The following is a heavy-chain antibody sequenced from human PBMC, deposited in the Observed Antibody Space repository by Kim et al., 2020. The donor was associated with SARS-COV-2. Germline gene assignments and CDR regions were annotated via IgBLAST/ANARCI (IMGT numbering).Heavy chain of an antibody. V-gene: IGHV4-34*01. Sequence: SETLSLTCAVYGGSFSGYYWSWIRQPPGKGLEWIGEINHSGSTNYNPSLKSRVTISVDTSKNQFSLKLSSVTAADTAVYYCARGNPGTPYYYYYGMDVWG. D-gene: IGHD1-1*01. CDR1: GGSFSGYY. CDR3: ARGNPGTPYYYYYGMDV. CDR2: INHSGST. J-gene: IGHJ6*01.